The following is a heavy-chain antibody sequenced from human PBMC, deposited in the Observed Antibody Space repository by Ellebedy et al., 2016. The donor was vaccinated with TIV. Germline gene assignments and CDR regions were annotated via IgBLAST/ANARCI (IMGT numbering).Heavy chain of an antibody. J-gene: IGHJ6*03. Sequence: SETLSLTCTVSGGSISGSNYYWGWIRQPPGKGLEWIGSFYHTGSTYYNPSLKSRVTISDTSKNQFSLKLNSVTAADRAVYYCARAASGSYPLYFYYMDVWGKGTTVTVSS. V-gene: IGHV4-39*07. D-gene: IGHD3-10*01. CDR3: ARAASGSYPLYFYYMDV. CDR1: GGSISGSNYY. CDR2: FYHTGST.